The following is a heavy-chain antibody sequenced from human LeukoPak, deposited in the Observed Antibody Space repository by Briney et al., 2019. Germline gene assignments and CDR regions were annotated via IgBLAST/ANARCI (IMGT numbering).Heavy chain of an antibody. CDR2: VSGPGSGT. CDR1: GFAFSNYA. CDR3: APEALPYSGSFYY. V-gene: IGHV3-23*01. Sequence: GGSLRLSCAASGFAFSNYAMTWVRQAPGKGLEWVATVSGPGSGTYYTDSVKGRFTISRDNSKNTLFLQMNSLGVDDVAIYYCAPEALPYSGSFYYWGQGTLVTVSS. D-gene: IGHD1-26*01. J-gene: IGHJ4*02.